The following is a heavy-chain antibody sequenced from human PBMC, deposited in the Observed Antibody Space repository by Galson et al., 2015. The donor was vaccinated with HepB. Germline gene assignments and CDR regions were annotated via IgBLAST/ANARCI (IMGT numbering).Heavy chain of an antibody. CDR1: GFIFSNYA. V-gene: IGHV3-30*02. CDR3: LTFVYDRNGIYNYYLDY. D-gene: IGHD3-22*01. J-gene: IGHJ4*02. Sequence: SLRLSCAASGFIFSNYAMHWVRQAPGRGLEWVAFIQYYGNTNYYADSVKGRFTISRDNSKDTLYLQMNSLRPEDTAVYFCLTFVYDRNGIYNYYLDYWGQGTLVTVSS. CDR2: IQYYGNTN.